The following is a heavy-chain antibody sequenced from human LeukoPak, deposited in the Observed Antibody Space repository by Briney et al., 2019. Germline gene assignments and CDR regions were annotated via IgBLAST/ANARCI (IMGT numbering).Heavy chain of an antibody. Sequence: ASVKVSCKASGYTFTGYYVHWVRQAPGQGLEWMGRINPNSGGTNYAQKFQGRVTMTRDTSISTAYMELSRLRSDDTAVYYCARSRGQWLVYVDYWGQGTLVTVSS. CDR3: ARSRGQWLVYVDY. V-gene: IGHV1-2*06. J-gene: IGHJ4*02. CDR2: INPNSGGT. CDR1: GYTFTGYY. D-gene: IGHD6-19*01.